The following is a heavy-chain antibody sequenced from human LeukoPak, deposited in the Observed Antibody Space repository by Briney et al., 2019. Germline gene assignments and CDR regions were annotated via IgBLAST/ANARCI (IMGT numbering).Heavy chain of an antibody. CDR3: ARDYHGNRSSPQYYYYYYMDV. V-gene: IGHV1-69*13. D-gene: IGHD1-14*01. CDR1: RGTFSSYA. Sequence: SVKVSCKASRGTFSSYAISWVRQAPGHGLEWMGGIIPIFGTANYAQKFQGRVTITADESTSTAYMELSSLRSEDTAVYYCARDYHGNRSSPQYYYYYYMDVWGKGTTVTVSS. J-gene: IGHJ6*03. CDR2: IIPIFGTA.